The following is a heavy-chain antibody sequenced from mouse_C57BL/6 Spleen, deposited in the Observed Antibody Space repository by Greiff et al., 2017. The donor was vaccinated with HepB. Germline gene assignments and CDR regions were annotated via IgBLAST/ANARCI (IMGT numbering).Heavy chain of an antibody. Sequence: EVMLVESGGDLVKPGGSLKLSCAASGFTFSSYGMYWVRQTPDKRLEWVATISSGGSYTYYPDSVKGRFTISRDNAKNTLYLQMSSLKSEDTAMYYCARDYYGSREGNYFDYWGQGTTLTVSS. V-gene: IGHV5-6*01. J-gene: IGHJ2*01. CDR1: GFTFSSYG. CDR2: ISSGGSYT. D-gene: IGHD1-1*01. CDR3: ARDYYGSREGNYFDY.